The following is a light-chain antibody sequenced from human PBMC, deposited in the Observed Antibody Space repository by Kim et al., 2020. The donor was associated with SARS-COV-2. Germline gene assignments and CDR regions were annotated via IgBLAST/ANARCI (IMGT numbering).Light chain of an antibody. Sequence: GQSVTSSCTGSSSDVGGYNYVSWYQQHPGKAPKLMIYDVSKRPAGVPDRFSGSKSGNTASLTISGLQAEDEADYYCCSYAGSYNWVFGGGTQLTVL. CDR2: DVS. J-gene: IGLJ3*02. V-gene: IGLV2-11*01. CDR3: CSYAGSYNWV. CDR1: SSDVGGYNY.